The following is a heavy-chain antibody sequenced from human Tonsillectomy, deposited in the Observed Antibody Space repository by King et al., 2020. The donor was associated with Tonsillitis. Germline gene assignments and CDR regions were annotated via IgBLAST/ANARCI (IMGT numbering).Heavy chain of an antibody. Sequence: VQLVESGGGLVQPGGSLRLSCAASGFTFSNYWMSWVRQAPGKGLDWVANIKHDGSEKYYVDSVKGRFTISRDNAKSSLYLQMNSLRAEDTAVYYCACDYDGSGFYDVFDIWGQGTMVTVSS. J-gene: IGHJ3*02. CDR1: GFTFSNYW. D-gene: IGHD3-22*01. CDR3: ACDYDGSGFYDVFDI. CDR2: IKHDGSEK. V-gene: IGHV3-7*03.